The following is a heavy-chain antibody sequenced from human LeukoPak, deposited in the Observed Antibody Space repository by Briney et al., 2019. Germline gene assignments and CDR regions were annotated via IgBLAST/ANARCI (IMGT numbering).Heavy chain of an antibody. CDR3: ARGSYSSSWYAYNWFDP. D-gene: IGHD6-13*01. Sequence: SETLSLTCTVSGGSISSYYWSWIRQPPGKGXXXXXXXYYSGSTXYNXSLXSRVTXSVDTSKNQFSLKLSSVTAADTAVYYCARGSYSSSWYAYNWFDPWGQGTLVTVSS. CDR2: XYYSGST. CDR1: GGSISSYY. V-gene: IGHV4-59*01. J-gene: IGHJ5*02.